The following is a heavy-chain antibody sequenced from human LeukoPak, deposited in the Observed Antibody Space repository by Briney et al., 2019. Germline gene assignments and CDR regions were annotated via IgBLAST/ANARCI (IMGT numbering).Heavy chain of an antibody. Sequence: SVKVSCKASGGTLSSYAISWVRQAPGQGLEWMGRIIPIFGTANYAQKFQGRVTITTDESTSTAYMELSSLRSEDTAVYYCARDPTTSYGYGYWGQGTLVTVSS. J-gene: IGHJ4*02. V-gene: IGHV1-69*05. CDR3: ARDPTTSYGYGY. CDR2: IIPIFGTA. CDR1: GGTLSSYA. D-gene: IGHD5-18*01.